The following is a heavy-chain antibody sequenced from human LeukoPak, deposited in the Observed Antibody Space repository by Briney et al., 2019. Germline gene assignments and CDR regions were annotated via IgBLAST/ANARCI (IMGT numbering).Heavy chain of an antibody. Sequence: HPGRSLRLSCAASGFTFDDYAMHWVRQAPGKGLEWVSGISWNSGSIGYADSVKGRFTISRDNAKNSLYLQMNSLRAEDTALYYCAKVHRSYSSSWYAGGCFDYWGQGTLVTVSS. CDR2: ISWNSGSI. D-gene: IGHD6-13*01. CDR3: AKVHRSYSSSWYAGGCFDY. CDR1: GFTFDDYA. J-gene: IGHJ4*02. V-gene: IGHV3-9*01.